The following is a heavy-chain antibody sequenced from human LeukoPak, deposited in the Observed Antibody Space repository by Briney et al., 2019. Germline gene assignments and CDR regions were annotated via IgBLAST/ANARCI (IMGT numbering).Heavy chain of an antibody. CDR1: GFTFGDYA. CDR3: TRVRQLVQIRYFDY. Sequence: GGSLRLSCTASGFTFGDYAMSWFRQAPGKGLEWVGFIRSKAYGGTTEYAASVKGRFTISRDDSKSIAYLQMNSLKTEDTAVYYCTRVRQLVQIRYFDYWGQGTLVTVSS. D-gene: IGHD6-13*01. CDR2: IRSKAYGGTT. V-gene: IGHV3-49*03. J-gene: IGHJ4*02.